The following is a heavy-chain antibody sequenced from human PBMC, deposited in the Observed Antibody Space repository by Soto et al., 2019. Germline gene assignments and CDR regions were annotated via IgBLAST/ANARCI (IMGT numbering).Heavy chain of an antibody. CDR2: ISSSSGYI. CDR1: GFTFSSYS. J-gene: IGHJ6*03. D-gene: IGHD6-13*01. Sequence: PGGSLRLSCAASGFTFSSYSMNWVRQAPGKGLEWVSSISSSSGYIYYADSVKGRFTISRDNAKNSLYLQMNSLRAEDTAVYYCARVEQQLVQGYYYYYYMDVWGKGTTVTVSS. CDR3: ARVEQQLVQGYYYYYYMDV. V-gene: IGHV3-21*01.